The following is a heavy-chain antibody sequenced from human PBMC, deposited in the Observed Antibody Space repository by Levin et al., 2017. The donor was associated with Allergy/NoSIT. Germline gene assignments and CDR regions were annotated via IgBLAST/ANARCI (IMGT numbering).Heavy chain of an antibody. Sequence: ASVKVSCRTSGYTFTAWHMHWVRQAPGQGLEWMGWINPNSGDTKSAEKFQGRVTMTRDTSISTAYMELSSLTSDDTAVYYCAREVGCGHVLDALDVGGQGRMVTVSS. CDR3: AREVGCGHVLDALDV. CDR1: GYTFTAWH. D-gene: IGHD2-21*01. CDR2: INPNSGDT. V-gene: IGHV1-2*02. J-gene: IGHJ3*01.